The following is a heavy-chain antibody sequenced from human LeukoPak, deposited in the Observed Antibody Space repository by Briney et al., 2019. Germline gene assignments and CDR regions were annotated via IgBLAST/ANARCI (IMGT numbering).Heavy chain of an antibody. J-gene: IGHJ4*02. CDR2: INPNSGGT. CDR3: ARDASGSSLSVVDY. D-gene: IGHD3-10*01. CDR1: GYTFTGYN. Sequence: GASVKVSCKASGYTFTGYNMHWVRQAPGQGLEWMGWINPNSGGTNYAQKFQGRVTMTRDTSISTAYMELSRLRSDDTAVYYCARDASGSSLSVVDYWGQGTLVTVSS. V-gene: IGHV1-2*02.